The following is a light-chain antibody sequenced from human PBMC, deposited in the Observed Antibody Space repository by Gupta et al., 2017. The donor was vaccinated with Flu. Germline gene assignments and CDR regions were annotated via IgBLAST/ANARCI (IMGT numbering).Light chain of an antibody. V-gene: IGLV3-25*03. Sequence: SAELTQPPSVSVSPGQTARITCSGDTFPRQYASWYQQRPGQAPVLLIYKDTERPSGIPERFSGSSSGTTVTLTISGVQAEDEADYYCQSTANVDTWVFGGGTKLTVL. CDR3: QSTANVDTWV. J-gene: IGLJ3*02. CDR1: TFPRQY. CDR2: KDT.